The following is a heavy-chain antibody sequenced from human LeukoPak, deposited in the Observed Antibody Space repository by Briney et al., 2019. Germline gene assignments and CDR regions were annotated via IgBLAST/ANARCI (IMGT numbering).Heavy chain of an antibody. J-gene: IGHJ5*02. CDR2: TYYSGST. CDR3: ARLHSSGWYVDP. CDR1: GGSISSYY. V-gene: IGHV4-59*08. Sequence: SETLSLTCTVSGGSISSYYWSWIRQPPGKGLEWIGYTYYSGSTNYNPSLKSRVTISVDTSKNQFSLKLSSVTAADTAVYYCARLHSSGWYVDPWGQGTLVTVSS. D-gene: IGHD6-19*01.